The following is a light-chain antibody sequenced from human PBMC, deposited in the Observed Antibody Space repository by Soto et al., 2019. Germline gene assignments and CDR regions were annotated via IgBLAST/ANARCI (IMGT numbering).Light chain of an antibody. CDR2: QTS. Sequence: EIVLTQSPATLSSFPCDRVTLSCRASQYINTRLAWYQHRPGQAPRLLIYQTSLRAAGIPARFSASGSGTDFTLTISSLEPEDFAVYYCQQRSNWITFGQGTRLEI. V-gene: IGKV3-11*01. CDR3: QQRSNWIT. J-gene: IGKJ5*01. CDR1: QYINTR.